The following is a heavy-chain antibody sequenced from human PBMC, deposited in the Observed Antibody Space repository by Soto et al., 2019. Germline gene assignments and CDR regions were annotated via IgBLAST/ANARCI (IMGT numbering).Heavy chain of an antibody. V-gene: IGHV4-59*01. CDR2: IYYSGST. J-gene: IGHJ5*02. Sequence: SETLSLTCTVSGGSISSYYWSWIRQPPGKGLEWIGYIYYSGSTNYNPSLKSRVTISVDTSKNQFSLKLSSVTAADTAVYYCARGITIFGVVIIGFGPWGQGTLVTVPQ. CDR3: ARGITIFGVVIIGFGP. CDR1: GGSISSYY. D-gene: IGHD3-3*01.